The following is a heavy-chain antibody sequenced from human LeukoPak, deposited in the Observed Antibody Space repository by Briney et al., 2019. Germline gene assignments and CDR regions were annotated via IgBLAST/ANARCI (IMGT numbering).Heavy chain of an antibody. CDR1: GFTFSSYW. Sequence: GGSLRLSCAASGFTFSSYWMSWVRQAPGKGLEWVANIKQDGSEKYYEDSVKGRFTISRDNAKNSLYLQMNSLRAEDTAVYYCARAIMAAAHYFDYWGQGTLVTVSS. CDR3: ARAIMAAAHYFDY. J-gene: IGHJ4*02. V-gene: IGHV3-7*01. CDR2: IKQDGSEK. D-gene: IGHD6-13*01.